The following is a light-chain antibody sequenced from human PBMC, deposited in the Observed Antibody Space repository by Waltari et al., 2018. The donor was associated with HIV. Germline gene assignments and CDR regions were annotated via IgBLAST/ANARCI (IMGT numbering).Light chain of an antibody. CDR2: GNT. Sequence: QSVLTQPPSVPGATGQRDTISCPGSRSHIAAGYDVHWYQQLPGTAPKLLIYGNTNRPSGVPDRFSGSKSGTSASLAITGLQAEDEADYYCQSYDSSLSASVFGEGTKLTVL. CDR1: RSHIAAGYD. J-gene: IGLJ2*01. CDR3: QSYDSSLSASV. V-gene: IGLV1-40*01.